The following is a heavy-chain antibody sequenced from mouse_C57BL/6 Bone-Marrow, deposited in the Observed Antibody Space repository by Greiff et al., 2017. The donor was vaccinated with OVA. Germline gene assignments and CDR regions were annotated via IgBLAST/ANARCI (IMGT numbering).Heavy chain of an antibody. V-gene: IGHV1-5*01. D-gene: IGHD2-5*01. CDR2: IYPGNSDT. J-gene: IGHJ2*01. CDR3: SQKPGPTIVTDY. CDR1: GYTFTSYW. Sequence: EVQLQQSGTVLARPGASVKMSCKTSGYTFTSYWMHWVKQRPGQGLEWIGAIYPGNSDTSYNQKFKGKAKLTAVTSASTAYMELSSLTNEDSAVYYCSQKPGPTIVTDYWGQGTTLTVSS.